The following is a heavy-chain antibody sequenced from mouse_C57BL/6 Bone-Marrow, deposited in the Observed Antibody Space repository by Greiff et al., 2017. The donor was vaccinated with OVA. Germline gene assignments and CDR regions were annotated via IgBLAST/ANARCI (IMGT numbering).Heavy chain of an antibody. CDR1: GFNIKDDY. Sequence: EVQLQQSGAELVRPGASVKLSCTASGFNIKDDYMHWVKQRPEQGLEWIGWIDPANGDTEYASKFQGKATITADTSSNTAYLQLSSLTSEDTAVYYYTTSFSNAYYAMDYWGQGTSVTVSS. CDR3: TTSFSNAYYAMDY. V-gene: IGHV14-4*01. CDR2: IDPANGDT. D-gene: IGHD2-5*01. J-gene: IGHJ4*01.